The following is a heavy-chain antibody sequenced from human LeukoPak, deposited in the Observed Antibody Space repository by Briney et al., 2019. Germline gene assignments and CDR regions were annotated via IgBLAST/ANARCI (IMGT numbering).Heavy chain of an antibody. Sequence: SETLSLTCTVSGGSISSHYWSWIRQPPGEGLEWIGYIYYSGSTNYNPSLKSRVTISVDTSKNQFSLKLSSVTAADTAVYYCARGLHEGDYFDYWGQGTLVTVSS. CDR2: IYYSGST. CDR3: ARGLHEGDYFDY. CDR1: GGSISSHY. D-gene: IGHD5-24*01. J-gene: IGHJ4*02. V-gene: IGHV4-59*11.